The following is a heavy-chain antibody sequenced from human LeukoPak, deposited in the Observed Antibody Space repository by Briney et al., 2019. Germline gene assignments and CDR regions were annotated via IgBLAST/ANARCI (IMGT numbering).Heavy chain of an antibody. J-gene: IGHJ4*02. CDR3: AKDRNYPNFDY. CDR1: GFTFSRHG. Sequence: GGSLRLSCAPSGFTFSRHGMHWVRQAPGKGLEWVAIISNDGSRKYYAHSVEGRFTISRDNSKNTLYLQMNSLRAEDTAVYYCAKDRNYPNFDYWGQGALVTVSS. D-gene: IGHD3-16*02. CDR2: ISNDGSRK. V-gene: IGHV3-30*18.